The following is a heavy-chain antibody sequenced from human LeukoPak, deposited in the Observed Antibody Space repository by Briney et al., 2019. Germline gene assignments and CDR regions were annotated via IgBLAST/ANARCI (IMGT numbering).Heavy chain of an antibody. CDR1: GGSFSGYC. J-gene: IGHJ6*03. CDR3: ARAYGDYRYYYYYMDV. V-gene: IGHV4-34*01. Sequence: SETLSLTCAVFGGSFSGYCWSWIRQRPGKGLEWIGEINHSGSTNYNPSLKSRVTISVDTSKNQFSLRVSSVTAADTAVYYCARAYGDYRYYYYYMDVRGKGTTVTVSS. CDR2: INHSGST. D-gene: IGHD4-17*01.